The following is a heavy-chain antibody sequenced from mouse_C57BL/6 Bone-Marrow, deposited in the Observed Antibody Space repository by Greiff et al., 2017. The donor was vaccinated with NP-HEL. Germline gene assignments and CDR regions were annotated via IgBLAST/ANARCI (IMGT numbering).Heavy chain of an antibody. D-gene: IGHD1-1*02. V-gene: IGHV5-9-1*02. J-gene: IGHJ3*01. CDR3: TRDRGGSFAY. Sequence: EVHLVESGEGLVKPGGSLKLSCAASGFTFSSYAMSWVRQTPEKRLEWVAYISSGGDYIYYADTVKGRFTISRDNARNTLYLQMSSLKSEDTAMYYCTRDRGGSFAYWGQGTLVTVSA. CDR2: ISSGGDYI. CDR1: GFTFSSYA.